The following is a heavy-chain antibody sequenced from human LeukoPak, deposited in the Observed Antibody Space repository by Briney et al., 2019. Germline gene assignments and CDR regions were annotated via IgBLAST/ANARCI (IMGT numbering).Heavy chain of an antibody. V-gene: IGHV1-46*01. CDR3: EIYTGYDSF. Sequence: ASVKVSCKASGYTFTNYYIHWVRQAPGQGLEWMGLINPGGGNTNYAQNFQGRVSLTRNTSVSTAFMELSSLRSEDTAVYYCEIYTGYDSFWGQGTLVTVSS. CDR1: GYTFTNYY. CDR2: INPGGGNT. J-gene: IGHJ4*02. D-gene: IGHD5-12*01.